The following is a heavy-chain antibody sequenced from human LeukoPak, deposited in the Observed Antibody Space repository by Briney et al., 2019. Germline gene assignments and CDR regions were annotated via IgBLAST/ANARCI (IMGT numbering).Heavy chain of an antibody. V-gene: IGHV3-21*01. CDR2: ISSSSSYI. J-gene: IGHJ6*02. Sequence: PGGSLRLSCAASGFSFSSYAMNWVRQAPGKGLEWVSSISSSSSYIYYADSVKGRFTISRDNAKNSLYLQMNSLRAEDTAVYYCARDRGIAGFGYYYYYYGMDVWGQGTTVTVSS. D-gene: IGHD6-13*01. CDR1: GFSFSSYA. CDR3: ARDRGIAGFGYYYYYYGMDV.